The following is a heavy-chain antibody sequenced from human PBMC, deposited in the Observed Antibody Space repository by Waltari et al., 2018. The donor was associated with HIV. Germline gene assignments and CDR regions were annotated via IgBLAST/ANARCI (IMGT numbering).Heavy chain of an antibody. CDR3: AKQWKRPYYGMDA. CDR1: GFVFRTYG. V-gene: IGHV3-30*02. D-gene: IGHD6-19*01. CDR2: IRVDGSNK. J-gene: IGHJ6*02. Sequence: QVQLEESGGGVVQPGGSLSLSCYASGFVFRTYGMHWVRQAPGKGLELGAFIRVDGSNKYYVNSGKGRFTISRDNSKNTLYLQIYILRAEDTTVYYCAKQWKRPYYGMDAWGQGTTVTVSS.